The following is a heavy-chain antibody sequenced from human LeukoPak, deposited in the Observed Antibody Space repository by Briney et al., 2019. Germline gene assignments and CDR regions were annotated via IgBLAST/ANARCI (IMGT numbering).Heavy chain of an antibody. CDR2: IIPIFGTA. J-gene: IGHJ4*02. CDR1: GGTFSSYA. V-gene: IGHV1-69*05. Sequence: ASVKVSCKASGGTFSSYAISWLRQAPGQGLEWMGGIIPIFGTANYAQKFQGRVTITTGESTSTAYMELSSLRSEDTAVYYCARDMGYSGSYSFDYWGQGTLVTVSS. CDR3: ARDMGYSGSYSFDY. D-gene: IGHD1-26*01.